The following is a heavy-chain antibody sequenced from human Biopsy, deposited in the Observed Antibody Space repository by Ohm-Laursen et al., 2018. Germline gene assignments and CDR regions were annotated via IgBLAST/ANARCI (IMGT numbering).Heavy chain of an antibody. CDR2: ISPKSGGT. V-gene: IGHV1-2*02. CDR1: GDTSRNLA. D-gene: IGHD6-19*01. CDR3: ALQSVAQMKNFDY. J-gene: IGHJ4*02. Sequence: ASVKVSCKASGDTSRNLAINWVRQAPGQGLEWMGWISPKSGGTNYAQKFQGNITMTKNTSMSTAYMEMSRLRSDDTAVYYCALQSVAQMKNFDYWGQGTLVTVSS.